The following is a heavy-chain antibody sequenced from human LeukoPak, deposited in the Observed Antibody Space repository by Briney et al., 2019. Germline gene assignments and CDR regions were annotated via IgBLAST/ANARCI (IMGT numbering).Heavy chain of an antibody. CDR3: AQREAGFDY. D-gene: IGHD6-25*01. CDR1: GFTFTNHD. CDR2: MNPNSGNT. J-gene: IGHJ4*02. Sequence: APVKVSCKASGFTFTNHDINWVRQAPGQGLEWMGWMNPNSGNTGYGQKFQGRVTMTRNTSISAAYMELSSLRSDDTAMYYWAQREAGFDYWGQGALVTVSS. V-gene: IGHV1-8*01.